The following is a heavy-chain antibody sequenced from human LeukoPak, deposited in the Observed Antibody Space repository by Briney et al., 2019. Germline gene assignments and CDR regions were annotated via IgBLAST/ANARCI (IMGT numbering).Heavy chain of an antibody. CDR1: GFSISRGYF. V-gene: IGHV4-38-2*02. J-gene: IGHJ4*02. CDR2: IFHSGET. Sequence: SETLSLTCTVSGFSISRGYFWGWIRQPPGKGLEWIGNIFHSGETQYNPSLQSRVTLSVDTSKNQFSLNLHSVTAADTAVYYCVTERERRWLFWAQETLVTVSS. D-gene: IGHD4-23*01. CDR3: VTERERRWLF.